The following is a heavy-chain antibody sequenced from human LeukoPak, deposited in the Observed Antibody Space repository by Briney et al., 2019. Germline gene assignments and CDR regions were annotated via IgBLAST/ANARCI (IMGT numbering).Heavy chain of an antibody. Sequence: ASVKVSCKASGYTFTSYGISWVRQAPGQGLEWMGWISVYNGNTNYAQKLQGRVTMTTDTSTSTAYMELRSLRSDDTAVYYCARDHASGYSSSWYVWGQGTLVTVSS. J-gene: IGHJ4*02. CDR1: GYTFTSYG. V-gene: IGHV1-18*01. CDR3: ARDHASGYSSSWYV. CDR2: ISVYNGNT. D-gene: IGHD6-13*01.